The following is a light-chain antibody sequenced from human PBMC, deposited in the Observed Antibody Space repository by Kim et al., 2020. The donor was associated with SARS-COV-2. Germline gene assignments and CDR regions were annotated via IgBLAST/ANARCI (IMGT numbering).Light chain of an antibody. CDR1: QGISSY. CDR3: KQYYSYPPT. V-gene: IGKV1-8*01. J-gene: IGKJ1*01. CDR2: AES. Sequence: ASTGDRLNIECRASQGISSYLAWYQQKPGTAPKLLIYAESTLQSGVPSRFSGSGSGTDFTLTISCLQSEDFATYYCKQYYSYPPTFGQGTKVDIK.